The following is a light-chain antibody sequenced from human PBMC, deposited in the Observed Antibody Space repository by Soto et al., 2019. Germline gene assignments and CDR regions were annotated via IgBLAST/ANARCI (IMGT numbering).Light chain of an antibody. CDR3: QQYNNWPYT. CDR1: QSVSSN. J-gene: IGKJ2*01. V-gene: IGKV3-15*01. CDR2: GAS. Sequence: EIVMTQSPATLAVSPGERAALSCRASQSVSSNFAWYQQKPGQAPRLIIYGASSRATGTPARFSCSGSGTEFTLSITSLQSEDFAVYSCQQYNNWPYTFGLGTKLEMK.